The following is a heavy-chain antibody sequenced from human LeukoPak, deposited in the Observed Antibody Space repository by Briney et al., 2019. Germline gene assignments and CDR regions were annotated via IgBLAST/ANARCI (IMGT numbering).Heavy chain of an antibody. CDR1: GGSISSSSYY. V-gene: IGHV4-39*01. CDR3: ARHSSRQYYYGSGTSRYFDY. D-gene: IGHD3-10*01. J-gene: IGHJ4*02. CDR2: IYYSGST. Sequence: SETLSLTCTVSGGSISSSSYYWGWIRQPPGKGLEWIGSIYYSGSTYYNPSLKSRVTISVDTSKNQFSLKLSSVTAADTAVYYCARHSSRQYYYGSGTSRYFDYWGQGTLVTVSS.